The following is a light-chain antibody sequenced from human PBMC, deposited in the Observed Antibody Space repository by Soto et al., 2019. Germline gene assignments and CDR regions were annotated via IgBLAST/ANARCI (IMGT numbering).Light chain of an antibody. CDR2: RNN. CDR1: SSNIGSNY. Sequence: QSVLTQPPSASGTPGQRVTISCSGSSSNIGSNYVYWYQQLPGTAPKLLIYRNNQRPSGVPARFSGSKSGTSASLAISGLRSGDEADYYCAAWDDSLSVLYVFGTGTKVTVL. CDR3: AAWDDSLSVLYV. V-gene: IGLV1-47*01. J-gene: IGLJ1*01.